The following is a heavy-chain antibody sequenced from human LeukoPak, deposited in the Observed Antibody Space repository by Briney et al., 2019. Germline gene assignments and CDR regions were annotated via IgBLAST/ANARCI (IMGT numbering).Heavy chain of an antibody. V-gene: IGHV3-23*01. CDR1: GFTFSSYA. CDR3: AKHEGFLEWLTPFDP. D-gene: IGHD3-3*01. CDR2: ISGSGGST. Sequence: GGLRLSCAASGFTFSSYAMSWVRQAPGKGLEWVSAISGSGGSTYYADSVKGRFTISRDNSKNTLYLQMNSLRAEDTAVYYCAKHEGFLEWLTPFDPWGQGTLVTVSS. J-gene: IGHJ5*02.